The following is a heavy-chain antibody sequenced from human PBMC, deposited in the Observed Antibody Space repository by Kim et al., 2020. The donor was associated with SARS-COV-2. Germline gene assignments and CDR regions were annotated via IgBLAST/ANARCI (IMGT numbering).Heavy chain of an antibody. CDR3: ASVYSSNWAYFDY. J-gene: IGHJ4*02. D-gene: IGHD6-13*01. V-gene: IGHV4-34*01. Sequence: YNPSLKSRVPISVDASKTQFSLKLSSVTAADTAVYYCASVYSSNWAYFDYWGQGTLVTVSS.